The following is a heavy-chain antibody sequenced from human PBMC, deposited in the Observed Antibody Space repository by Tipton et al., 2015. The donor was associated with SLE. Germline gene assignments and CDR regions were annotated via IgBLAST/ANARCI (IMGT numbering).Heavy chain of an antibody. CDR3: ATADDYGDRYFDY. V-gene: IGHV3-21*03. J-gene: IGHJ4*02. CDR2: ISSSSRYI. CDR1: GFIFSDYS. D-gene: IGHD4-17*01. Sequence: SLRLSCAASGFIFSDYSMNWVRQAPGKGLEWVSSISSSSRYIYHAESLKGRFTISRDNAKNSLYLHMSSLRAEDTAVYYCATADDYGDRYFDYWGPGTLVTVSS.